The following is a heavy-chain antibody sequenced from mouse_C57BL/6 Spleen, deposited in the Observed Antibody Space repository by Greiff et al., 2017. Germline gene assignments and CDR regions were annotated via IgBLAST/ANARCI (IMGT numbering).Heavy chain of an antibody. J-gene: IGHJ4*01. CDR2: INPSSGYT. D-gene: IGHD1-1*01. CDR3: AREEVVAPRAMDY. Sequence: QVQLQQSGAELAKPGASVKLSCKASGYTFTSYWMHWVKQRPGQGLEWIGYINPSSGYTKYNQKFKDKATLTADKSSSTAYMQLSSLTYEDSAVYYSAREEVVAPRAMDYWGQGTSVTVSS. CDR1: GYTFTSYW. V-gene: IGHV1-7*01.